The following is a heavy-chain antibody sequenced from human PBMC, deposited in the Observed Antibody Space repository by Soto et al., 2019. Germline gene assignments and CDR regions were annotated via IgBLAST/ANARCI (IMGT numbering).Heavy chain of an antibody. CDR1: GFTFSSYW. J-gene: IGHJ4*02. CDR2: INSDGSST. Sequence: GGSLRLSCAASGFTFSSYWMHWVRQAPGKGLVWVSRINSDGSSTSYADSVKGRFTNSRDNAKNTLYLQMNSLGAEGTAVYYCAGEQLAPFDYWGQGTLVTVSS. V-gene: IGHV3-74*01. CDR3: AGEQLAPFDY. D-gene: IGHD6-6*01.